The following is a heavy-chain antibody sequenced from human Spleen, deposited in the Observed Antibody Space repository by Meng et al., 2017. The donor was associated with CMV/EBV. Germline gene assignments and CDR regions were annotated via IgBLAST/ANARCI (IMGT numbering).Heavy chain of an antibody. Sequence: GGSLRLSCAASGFTFNNFWMTWVRQAPGKGLEWVANIKKDGSETYYLDSLRGRFTISRDNTKNSLYLQMNNLRVEDTAVYYCAKLESPIVYEKIFDIWGQGTMVTVSS. J-gene: IGHJ3*02. CDR2: IKKDGSET. CDR3: AKLESPIVYEKIFDI. V-gene: IGHV3-7*01. CDR1: GFTFNNFW. D-gene: IGHD2/OR15-2a*01.